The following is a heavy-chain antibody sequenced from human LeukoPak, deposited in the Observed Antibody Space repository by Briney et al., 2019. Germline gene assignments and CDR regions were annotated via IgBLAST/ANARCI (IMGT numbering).Heavy chain of an antibody. CDR2: IYPGDSDT. D-gene: IGHD2-2*01. J-gene: IGHJ3*02. Sequence: GESLKISCKGSGYSFTSYWIGWVRQMPGKGLEWMGIIYPGDSDTRYSPSFQGQVTISADKSISTAYLQWSSLKASDTAMYYCARLRYCSSTSRYRLDAFDIWGQGTMVTVSS. CDR3: ARLRYCSSTSRYRLDAFDI. V-gene: IGHV5-51*01. CDR1: GYSFTSYW.